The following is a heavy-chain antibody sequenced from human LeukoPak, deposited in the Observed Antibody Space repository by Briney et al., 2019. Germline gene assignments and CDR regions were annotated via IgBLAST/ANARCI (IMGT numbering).Heavy chain of an antibody. D-gene: IGHD3-3*01. J-gene: IGHJ4*02. CDR2: IGTAGDT. V-gene: IGHV3-13*01. CDR1: GFTFSSYD. CDR3: ARGPFGVVINDY. Sequence: GGSLRLSCAASGFTFSSYDMHWVRQATGKGLEWVSAIGTAGDTYYPGSVKGRFTISRENAKNSLYLQMNSLRAGDTAVYYCARGPFGVVINDYWGQGTLVTVSS.